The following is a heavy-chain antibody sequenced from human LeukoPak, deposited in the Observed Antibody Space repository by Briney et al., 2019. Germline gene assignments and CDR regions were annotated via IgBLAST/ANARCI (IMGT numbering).Heavy chain of an antibody. J-gene: IGHJ4*02. Sequence: SETLSLTCTVSGGXISSYYCSWIRQPPGKGLEWIGYIYYSGSTNYNPSLKSRVTISVDTSKNQFSLKLSSVTAADTAVYYCARDSDRDYYDSSLYFDYWGQGTLVTVSS. CDR3: ARDSDRDYYDSSLYFDY. V-gene: IGHV4-59*01. CDR1: GGXISSYY. CDR2: IYYSGST. D-gene: IGHD3-22*01.